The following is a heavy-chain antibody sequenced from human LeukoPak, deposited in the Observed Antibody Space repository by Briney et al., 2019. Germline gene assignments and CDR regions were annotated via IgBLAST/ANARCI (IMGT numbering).Heavy chain of an antibody. D-gene: IGHD5-18*01. V-gene: IGHV3-21*01. CDR3: ARDRGKRVETSMVGFP. J-gene: IGHJ5*02. CDR2: ISSSRSYI. CDR1: GFTFSSYS. Sequence: GGSLRLSCAASGFTFSSYSMNWVRQAPGKGLEWVSFISSSRSYIYYADSVKGRFTISRDNAKNSLYLQMNSLRAEDTAVYYCARDRGKRVETSMVGFPWGQGTLVTVSS.